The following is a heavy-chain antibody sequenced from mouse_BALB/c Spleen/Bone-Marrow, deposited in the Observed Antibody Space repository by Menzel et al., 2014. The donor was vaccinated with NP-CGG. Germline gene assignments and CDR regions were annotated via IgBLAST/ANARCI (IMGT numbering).Heavy chain of an antibody. V-gene: IGHV1S56*01. CDR2: IYPGDGST. J-gene: IGHJ2*01. Sequence: LQESGPELVKPGASVKMSCKASGYTFTSYYIHWVKQRPGQGLEWIGWIYPGDGSTKYNEKFKGKTTLTADKSSSTAYMLLSSLTSEDSAIYFCARSQGNYFDYWGQGTTLTVSS. CDR1: GYTFTSYY. CDR3: ARSQGNYFDY.